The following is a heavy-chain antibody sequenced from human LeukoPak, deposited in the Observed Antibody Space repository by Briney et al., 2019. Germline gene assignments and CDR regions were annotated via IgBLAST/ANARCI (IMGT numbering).Heavy chain of an antibody. D-gene: IGHD2-21*01. CDR3: VKDAVGGDGYWEVDY. Sequence: GGSLRLSCAASGFPFNSYAMSWVRQAPGRGLEWVSGILQSGGSTYYADSVKGRFSISRDNSKNTVYLQMNSLRVEDTATYYCVKDAVGGDGYWEVDYWGQGTLVTVSS. J-gene: IGHJ4*02. V-gene: IGHV3-23*01. CDR1: GFPFNSYA. CDR2: ILQSGGST.